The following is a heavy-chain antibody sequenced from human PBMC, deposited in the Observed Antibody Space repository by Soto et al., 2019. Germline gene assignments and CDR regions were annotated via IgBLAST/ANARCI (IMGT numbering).Heavy chain of an antibody. D-gene: IGHD2-8*02. J-gene: IGHJ5*02. CDR2: IYYSGNT. CDR3: ARDAAPVTEYCTAGGCPNWFDP. Sequence: LSLTCTVSGGSISSGGYYWSWIRQHPGKGLEWIGYIYYSGNTYYNPSLKSRVTISVDTSKNQFSLKLSSVTAADTAVYYCARDAAPVTEYCTAGGCPNWFDPWGQGTLVTVS. V-gene: IGHV4-31*03. CDR1: GGSISSGGYY.